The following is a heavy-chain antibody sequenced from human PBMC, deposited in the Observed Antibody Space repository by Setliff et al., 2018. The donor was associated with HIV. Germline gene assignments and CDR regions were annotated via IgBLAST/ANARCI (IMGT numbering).Heavy chain of an antibody. CDR2: LRTGTGDT. V-gene: IGHV1-3*04. CDR1: GYTFTSYS. Sequence: GASVKVSCKASGYTFTSYSMHWVRQAPGQRLEWMGWLRTGTGDTSYSEKFQGRLTITRDTSANTAYMELSNLRSEDTAIYYCLRRATAVEVFDYWGQGTLVTVSS. D-gene: IGHD6-13*01. J-gene: IGHJ4*02. CDR3: LRRATAVEVFDY.